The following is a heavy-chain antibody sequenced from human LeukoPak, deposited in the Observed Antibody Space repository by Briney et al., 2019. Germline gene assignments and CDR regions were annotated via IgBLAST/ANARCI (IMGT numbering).Heavy chain of an antibody. J-gene: IGHJ4*02. V-gene: IGHV1-2*06. CDR1: GYTFSDYY. D-gene: IGHD5-18*01. CDR2: INPKSGGT. CDR3: AREQGDDTAMITGY. Sequence: ASVNVSCKASGYTFSDYYIHWVRQAPGQGLEWMGRINPKSGGTKYGQKFQGRVTMTRDTSISTAYMELSRLTSDDTAVYYCAREQGDDTAMITGYWGQGTLVTVSS.